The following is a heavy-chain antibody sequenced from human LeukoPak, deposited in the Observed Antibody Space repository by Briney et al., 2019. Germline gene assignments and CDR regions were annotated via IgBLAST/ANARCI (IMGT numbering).Heavy chain of an antibody. J-gene: IGHJ4*02. CDR1: GFSFRNSW. V-gene: IGHV3-74*01. D-gene: IGHD3-10*01. Sequence: PGGSLRLSCAASGFSFRNSWMHWVRQVPGEGLVWVARINIEGTIISYADSVKGRFTISRDNAKNTLYLQMNSLRAEDTAVYYCAKDQGGWFGELWAYYFDYWGQGTLVTVSS. CDR2: INIEGTII. CDR3: AKDQGGWFGELWAYYFDY.